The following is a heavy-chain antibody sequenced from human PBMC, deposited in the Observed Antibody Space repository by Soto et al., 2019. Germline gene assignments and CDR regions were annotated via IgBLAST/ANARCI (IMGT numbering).Heavy chain of an antibody. Sequence: GGSLRLSCAASGFSFSNYGMNWVRQAPGKGLEWVSSISSSSTIHYADSVKGRFTISRDNVQNSLYLQMHSLRAEDTAVYYCARERGSGWTFDYWGQGTLVTVSS. CDR2: ISSSSTI. V-gene: IGHV3-48*01. CDR1: GFSFSNYG. CDR3: ARERGSGWTFDY. D-gene: IGHD6-19*01. J-gene: IGHJ4*02.